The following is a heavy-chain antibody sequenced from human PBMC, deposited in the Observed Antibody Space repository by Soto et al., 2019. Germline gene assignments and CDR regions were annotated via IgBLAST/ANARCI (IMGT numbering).Heavy chain of an antibody. CDR3: ARGLNGYLHYFDY. D-gene: IGHD5-18*01. Sequence: ASVKVSCKASGYTFTSYGISWVRQAPGQGLEWMGWISAYNGNTKYAQKLQGRVTMTRDTSTSTAYMELRSLRSEDTAVYYCARGLNGYLHYFDYWGQGTPVTVSS. CDR2: ISAYNGNT. V-gene: IGHV1-18*01. CDR1: GYTFTSYG. J-gene: IGHJ4*02.